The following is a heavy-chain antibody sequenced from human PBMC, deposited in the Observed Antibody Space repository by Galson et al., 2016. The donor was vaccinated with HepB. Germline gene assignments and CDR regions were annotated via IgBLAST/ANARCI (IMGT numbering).Heavy chain of an antibody. CDR1: GFTFSSNS. Sequence: SLRLSCAASGFTFSSNSMNWARQAPGKGLEWVSSISTSGSYIYYADSVRGRFTISRDNARNSLYLQMNSLRAEDTAVYYCARSPSGFTFGKIDYWGQGSLVTVSS. D-gene: IGHD3-10*01. V-gene: IGHV3-21*01. CDR3: ARSPSGFTFGKIDY. CDR2: ISTSGSYI. J-gene: IGHJ4*02.